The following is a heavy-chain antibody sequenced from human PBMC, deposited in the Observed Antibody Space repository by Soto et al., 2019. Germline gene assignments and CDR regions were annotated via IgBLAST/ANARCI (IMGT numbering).Heavy chain of an antibody. Sequence: QVQLMESGGGVVQPGRSLRLSCAASEFTFSDYAMHWVRQAPGKGLEWVAVISDDGDKVFYADSMKDRLTISRDNSKSTLFLQLTSLGPEDTALYYCARAHYHDSSGPNGHAFDIWGQGTLVTVSS. J-gene: IGHJ3*02. CDR1: EFTFSDYA. CDR2: ISDDGDKV. D-gene: IGHD3-22*01. CDR3: ARAHYHDSSGPNGHAFDI. V-gene: IGHV3-30-3*01.